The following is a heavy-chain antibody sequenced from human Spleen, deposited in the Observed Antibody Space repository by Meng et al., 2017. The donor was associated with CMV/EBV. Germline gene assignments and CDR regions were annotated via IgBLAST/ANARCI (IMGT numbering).Heavy chain of an antibody. J-gene: IGHJ4*02. D-gene: IGHD2-2*01. CDR3: ARGTGIVVVPAASRGGSPLDY. V-gene: IGHV4-39*07. CDR2: IYYSGST. Sequence: SETLSLTCTVSGGSISSSSYYWGWIRQPPGKGLEWIGSIYYSGSTNYNPSLKSRVTISVDTSKNQFSLKLSSVTAADTAVYYCARGTGIVVVPAASRGGSPLDYWGQGTLVTVSS. CDR1: GGSISSSSYY.